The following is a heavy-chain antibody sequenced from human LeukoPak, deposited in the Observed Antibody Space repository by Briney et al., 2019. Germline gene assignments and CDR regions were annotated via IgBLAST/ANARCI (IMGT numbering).Heavy chain of an antibody. J-gene: IGHJ5*02. CDR1: GGSISSYY. CDR3: ARLLRYFDWSTPNWFDP. CDR2: IYYSGST. V-gene: IGHV4-59*01. D-gene: IGHD3-9*01. Sequence: SETLSLTCTVPGGSISSYYWSWIRQPPGKGLGWIGNIYYSGSTNYNPSLKSRVTISVDTSKNQFSLKLSSVTAADTAVYYCARLLRYFDWSTPNWFDPWGQGTLVTVSS.